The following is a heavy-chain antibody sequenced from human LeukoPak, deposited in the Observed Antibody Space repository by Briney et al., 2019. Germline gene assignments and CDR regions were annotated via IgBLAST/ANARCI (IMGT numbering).Heavy chain of an antibody. D-gene: IGHD6-13*01. V-gene: IGHV1-8*01. Sequence: ASVKVSCKASGYTFTNYDINWVRQATGQGLEWMGWTNPISGYTGYAQKFQGRVTMTRNTSMSTAYMEVSSLRSEDTAVYYCARGNRLYSSSWSSLPFDIWGHGTMVTVSS. J-gene: IGHJ3*02. CDR3: ARGNRLYSSSWSSLPFDI. CDR2: TNPISGYT. CDR1: GYTFTNYD.